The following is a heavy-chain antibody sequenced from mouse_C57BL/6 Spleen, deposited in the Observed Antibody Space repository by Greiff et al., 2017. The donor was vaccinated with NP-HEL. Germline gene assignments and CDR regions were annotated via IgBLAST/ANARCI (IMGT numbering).Heavy chain of an antibody. Sequence: QVQLQQSGAELARPGASVKMSCKASGYTFTSYTMHWVKQRPGQGLEWIGYINPSSGYTKYNQKFKDKATLTADKSSSTAYMQLSSLTSEDSAVYYCARDIYDGYFDYWGQGTTLTVSS. J-gene: IGHJ2*01. CDR3: ARDIYDGYFDY. CDR1: GYTFTSYT. CDR2: INPSSGYT. D-gene: IGHD2-3*01. V-gene: IGHV1-4*01.